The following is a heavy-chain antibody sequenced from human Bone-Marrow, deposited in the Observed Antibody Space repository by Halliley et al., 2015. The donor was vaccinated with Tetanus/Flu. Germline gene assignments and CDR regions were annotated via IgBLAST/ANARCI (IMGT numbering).Heavy chain of an antibody. J-gene: IGHJ1*01. CDR2: ISGSGVTT. Sequence: SLRLSCAASGFTFDNYAMNWVRQAPGKGLEWVSTISGSGVTTYYADSVKGRFTISRDNSKSTLYLQMNNLRADDTAVYYCAKDDDLNWGQGTLVTVSS. V-gene: IGHV3-23*01. D-gene: IGHD1-1*01. CDR1: GFTFDNYA. CDR3: AKDDDLN.